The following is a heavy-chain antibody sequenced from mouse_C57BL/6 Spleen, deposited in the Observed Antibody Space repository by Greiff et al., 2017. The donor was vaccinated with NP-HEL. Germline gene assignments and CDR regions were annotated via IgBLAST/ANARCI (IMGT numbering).Heavy chain of an antibody. V-gene: IGHV3-6*01. CDR1: GYSITSGYY. CDR3: ARERDGNYGAMDY. J-gene: IGHJ4*01. CDR2: ISYDGSN. Sequence: EVQLQQSGPGLVKPSQSLSLTCSVTGYSITSGYYWNWIRQFPGNKLEWMGYISYDGSNNYNPSLKNRISITRDTSKNQFFLKLNSVTTEDTATYYCARERDGNYGAMDYWGQGTSVTVSS. D-gene: IGHD2-1*01.